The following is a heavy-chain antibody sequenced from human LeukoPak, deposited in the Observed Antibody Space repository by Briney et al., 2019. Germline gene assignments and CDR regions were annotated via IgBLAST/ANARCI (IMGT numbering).Heavy chain of an antibody. Sequence: ASVKVSCKASGGTFSSYAISWVRQAPGQGLEWMGGISAYNGNTNYAQKLQGRVTMTTDTSTSTAYMELRSLRSDDTAVYYCARDSQRGYSYGYGGFDYWGQGTLVTVSS. D-gene: IGHD5-18*01. CDR2: ISAYNGNT. CDR1: GGTFSSYA. J-gene: IGHJ4*02. V-gene: IGHV1-18*01. CDR3: ARDSQRGYSYGYGGFDY.